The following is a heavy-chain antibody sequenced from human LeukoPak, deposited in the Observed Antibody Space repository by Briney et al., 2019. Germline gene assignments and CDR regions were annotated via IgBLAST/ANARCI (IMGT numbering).Heavy chain of an antibody. CDR1: GFTFSSFV. J-gene: IGHJ4*02. CDR2: ISHVGSNK. V-gene: IGHV3-30-3*01. Sequence: GGSLRLSCAASGFTFSSFVMHWVRQAPGEGLEWVAVISHVGSNKYYADSVQGRFSISRDNSKNTLYLQMNSLRAEDTAVYYCARDFLRRGYDFWSGYYDYWGQGTLVTVSS. D-gene: IGHD3-3*01. CDR3: ARDFLRRGYDFWSGYYDY.